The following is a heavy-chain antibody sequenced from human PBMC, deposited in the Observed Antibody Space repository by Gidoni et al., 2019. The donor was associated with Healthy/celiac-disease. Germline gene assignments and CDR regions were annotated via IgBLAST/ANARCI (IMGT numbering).Heavy chain of an antibody. D-gene: IGHD3-3*01. J-gene: IGHJ3*02. V-gene: IGHV3-49*04. CDR1: GFTFGAYA. CDR2: IRSKAYGGTT. Sequence: EVQLVESGGGLVQPGRSLRLSCTASGFTFGAYAMSWVRQAPGKGLEWVGFIRSKAYGGTTEYAASVKGRFTISRDDSKSIAYLQMNSLKTEDTAVYYCTRDFEWLLLTRGDAFDIWGQGTMVTVSS. CDR3: TRDFEWLLLTRGDAFDI.